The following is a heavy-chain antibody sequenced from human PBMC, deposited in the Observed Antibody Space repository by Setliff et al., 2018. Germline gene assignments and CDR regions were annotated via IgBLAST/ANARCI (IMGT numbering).Heavy chain of an antibody. D-gene: IGHD5-18*01. CDR2: ISSSSSTI. V-gene: IGHV3-48*01. Sequence: GGSLRLSCAASGFTFSSYSMNWVRQAPGKGLEWVSYISSSSSTIYYADSVKGRFTNSRDNAKNSLYLQMNSLRAEDTAVYYCVKGVGIQLWVRGDAFDIWGQGTMVTVSS. J-gene: IGHJ3*02. CDR1: GFTFSSYS. CDR3: VKGVGIQLWVRGDAFDI.